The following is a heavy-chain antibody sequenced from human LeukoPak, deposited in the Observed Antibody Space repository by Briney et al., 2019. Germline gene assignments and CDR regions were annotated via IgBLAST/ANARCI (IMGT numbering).Heavy chain of an antibody. CDR2: IYYSGST. CDR1: GGSISSYY. V-gene: IGHV4-59*08. CDR3: ARPAVGAKFRVSYYYYMDV. J-gene: IGHJ6*03. Sequence: SETLSLTCTVSGGSISSYYWSWIRQPPGKGLEWIGYIYYSGSTNYNPSLKSRVTISVDTSKNQFSLKLSSVAAADTAVYYCARPAVGAKFRVSYYYYMDVWGKGTTVTVSS. D-gene: IGHD3-16*01.